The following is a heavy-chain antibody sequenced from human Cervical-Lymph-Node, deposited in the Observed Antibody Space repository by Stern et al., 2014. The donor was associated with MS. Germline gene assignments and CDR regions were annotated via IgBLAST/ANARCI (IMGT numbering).Heavy chain of an antibody. CDR1: GGSTSSTNYY. Sequence: QVQLQESGPGLVKPSETLSLTCTVSGGSTSSTNYYWGWIRQPPGKGLEWIASISHSGSSSSIPSLKSRLTISIDTPKNQFSLKLFSVTAADTAVYYCASLNGSGSYPDYWGQGTLVIVSS. CDR3: ASLNGSGSYPDY. V-gene: IGHV4-39*01. CDR2: ISHSGSS. J-gene: IGHJ4*02. D-gene: IGHD3-10*01.